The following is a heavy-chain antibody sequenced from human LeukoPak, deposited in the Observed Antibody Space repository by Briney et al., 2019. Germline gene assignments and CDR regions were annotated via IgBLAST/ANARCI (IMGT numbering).Heavy chain of an antibody. D-gene: IGHD1-26*01. J-gene: IGHJ4*02. CDR3: ARGWEKFDY. CDR2: ISHSGTT. Sequence: SETLSLTCTVSGGSISNDYWNWIRQPPGKGLEWIGYISHSGTTDYNPSLRSRVIIAADTSKNQFSLKVDSLTAADTAVYYCARGWEKFDYWGQGTLVTVSS. V-gene: IGHV4-59*08. CDR1: GGSISNDY.